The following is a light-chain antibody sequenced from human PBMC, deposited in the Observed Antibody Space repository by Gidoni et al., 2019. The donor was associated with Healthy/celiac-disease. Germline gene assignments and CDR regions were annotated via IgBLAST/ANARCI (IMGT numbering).Light chain of an antibody. CDR3: QQSYSTPRT. V-gene: IGKV1-39*01. CDR1: QSISSY. Sequence: IQMTPPPSSLSASLGDRVTITCRASQSISSYLNWYQQKPGKAPKLLIYAASSLQSGVPSRFSGSGSGTDFTLTISSLQPEDFATYYCQQSYSTPRTFXQXTKVEIK. CDR2: AAS. J-gene: IGKJ1*01.